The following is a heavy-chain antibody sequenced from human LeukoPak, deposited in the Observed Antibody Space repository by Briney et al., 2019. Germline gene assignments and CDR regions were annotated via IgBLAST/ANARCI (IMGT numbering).Heavy chain of an antibody. V-gene: IGHV3-74*01. Sequence: GGSLRLSCAASGFTFSKYWMLWVRQAPGKGLESVSRINTDGTVTTYADSVKGRFTVSRDNADNTMFLQMNSVRDEDTAVYYCARSRGGRYPWFDYWGQGTLVTVSS. CDR2: INTDGTVT. J-gene: IGHJ4*02. CDR3: ARSRGGRYPWFDY. D-gene: IGHD1-26*01. CDR1: GFTFSKYW.